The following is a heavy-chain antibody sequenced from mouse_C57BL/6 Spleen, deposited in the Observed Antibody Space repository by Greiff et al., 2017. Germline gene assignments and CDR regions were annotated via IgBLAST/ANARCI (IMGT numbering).Heavy chain of an antibody. J-gene: IGHJ2*01. Sequence: EVHLVESGGGLVKPGGSLKLSCAASGFTFSSYAMSWVRQTPEKRLEWVATISDGGSYTDYPDNVKGRFTISRDNAKNNLYLQMSHLKSEDTAMYYCAREERIYYFDYWGQGTTLTVSS. V-gene: IGHV5-4*01. CDR1: GFTFSSYA. CDR3: AREERIYYFDY. CDR2: ISDGGSYT.